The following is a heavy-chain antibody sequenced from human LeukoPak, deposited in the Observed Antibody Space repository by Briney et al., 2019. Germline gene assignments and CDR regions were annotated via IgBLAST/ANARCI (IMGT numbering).Heavy chain of an antibody. CDR2: INSDGSST. CDR3: ANYAMVTAGGY. CDR1: GFTFSSYW. Sequence: PGGSLRLSCAASGFTFSSYWMHWVRQAPGKGLVWVSRINSDGSSTSYADSVKGRFTVSRDNAKNTLYLQMNSLRVEDTAVYYCANYAMVTAGGYWGQGTLVTVSP. D-gene: IGHD2-21*02. J-gene: IGHJ4*02. V-gene: IGHV3-74*01.